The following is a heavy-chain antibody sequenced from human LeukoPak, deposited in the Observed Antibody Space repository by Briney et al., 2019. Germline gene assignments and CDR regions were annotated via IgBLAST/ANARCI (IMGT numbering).Heavy chain of an antibody. D-gene: IGHD3-22*01. Sequence: SETLSLTCAVSGYSISSGYYWGWIRQPPGKGLDWIGSIYHSGSTYYNPSLKSRVTISVDTSKNHFSLKLSSVTAADTAVYYCARFYYDSSGYYYKRGSDIWGQGTMVTVSS. CDR2: IYHSGST. V-gene: IGHV4-38-2*01. CDR1: GYSISSGYY. J-gene: IGHJ3*02. CDR3: ARFYYDSSGYYYKRGSDI.